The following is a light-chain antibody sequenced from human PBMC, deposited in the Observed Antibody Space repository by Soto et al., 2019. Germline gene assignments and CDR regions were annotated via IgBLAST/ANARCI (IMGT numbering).Light chain of an antibody. V-gene: IGKV2-28*01. CDR1: QSLLHSNGYNY. CDR3: MQALQTPPT. CDR2: LGS. Sequence: DIVMTQSPLSLPVTPGEPASISCRSSQSLLHSNGYNYLDWYLQKPGQSPQLLIYLGSNRASGVPDRFSASGSGTDFTLKISRVEAEDVGVYYCMQALQTPPTLGEGTKVDIK. J-gene: IGKJ4*01.